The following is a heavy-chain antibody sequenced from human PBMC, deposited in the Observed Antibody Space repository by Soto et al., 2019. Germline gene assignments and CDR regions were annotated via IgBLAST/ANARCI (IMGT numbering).Heavy chain of an antibody. D-gene: IGHD3-3*01. CDR1: GYTFTSYD. J-gene: IGHJ6*02. Sequence: QVQLVQSGAEVKKPGASVKVSCKASGYTFTSYDINWVRQATGQGLEWMGWMNPNIGNTGYAQKFQGRVTMTRNTSISTAYMELSSLRSEDTAVYYCARSLRFLEWLGMNYYYGMDVWGQGTTVTVSS. CDR3: ARSLRFLEWLGMNYYYGMDV. CDR2: MNPNIGNT. V-gene: IGHV1-8*01.